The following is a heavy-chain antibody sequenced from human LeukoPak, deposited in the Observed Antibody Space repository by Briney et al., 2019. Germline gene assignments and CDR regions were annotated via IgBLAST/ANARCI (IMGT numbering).Heavy chain of an antibody. CDR2: INWNGGST. Sequence: PGGSLRLSCAASGFTFDDYGMSWVRQAPGKGLEWVSGINWNGGSTGYADSVKGRFTISRDNAKNSLYLQMNSLRAEDTALYYCARGRGYGDYGPEYFDYWGQGTLVTVSS. CDR3: ARGRGYGDYGPEYFDY. V-gene: IGHV3-20*04. D-gene: IGHD4-17*01. CDR1: GFTFDDYG. J-gene: IGHJ4*02.